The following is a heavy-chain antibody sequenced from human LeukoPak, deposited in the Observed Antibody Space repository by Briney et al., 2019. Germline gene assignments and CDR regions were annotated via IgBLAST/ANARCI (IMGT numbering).Heavy chain of an antibody. CDR1: GGSISSYD. CDR3: ARAKYPGELSH. CDR2: IYYSGST. J-gene: IGHJ4*02. Sequence: SETLSLTCTVSGGSISSYDWSRIRQPPGKGLEWIGYIYYSGSTNYNPSLKSRVTISVDTSKNQFSLKLSSVTAADTAVYYCARAKYPGELSHWGQGTLVTVSS. D-gene: IGHD3-16*02. V-gene: IGHV4-59*01.